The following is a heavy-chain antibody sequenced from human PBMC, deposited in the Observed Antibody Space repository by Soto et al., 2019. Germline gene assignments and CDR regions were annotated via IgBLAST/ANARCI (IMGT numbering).Heavy chain of an antibody. CDR3: AKAGYSFFFDY. D-gene: IGHD5-18*01. V-gene: IGHV3-23*01. CDR2: ISADDGST. J-gene: IGHJ4*02. Sequence: EVQLLESGGGLVQSGGSLRLSCTASGFSFSSYVMSWVRQAPGKGLEWVSEISADDGSTYYADSVKGRFTIPRDNSKNTVDLQMNCLRADDTAVYYCAKAGYSFFFDYWGQGTLVTVSS. CDR1: GFSFSSYV.